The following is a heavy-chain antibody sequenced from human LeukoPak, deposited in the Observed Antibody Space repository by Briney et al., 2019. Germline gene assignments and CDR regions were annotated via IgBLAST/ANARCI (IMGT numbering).Heavy chain of an antibody. Sequence: GESLRLSCAASGFTVSSNYVSWVRQAPGKGLEWVSVIYSGGDTYYADSVKGRFTLSRDNSKNLLYLQMNSLRAEDTAVYYCTRGGAARSAGHWGQGTLVTVSS. CDR1: GFTVSSNY. CDR3: TRGGAARSAGH. CDR2: IYSGGDT. J-gene: IGHJ4*02. V-gene: IGHV3-53*01. D-gene: IGHD6-6*01.